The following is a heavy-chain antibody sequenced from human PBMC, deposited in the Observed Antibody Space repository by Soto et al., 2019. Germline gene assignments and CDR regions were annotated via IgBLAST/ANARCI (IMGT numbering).Heavy chain of an antibody. CDR3: AREAVAHYYYYYYYMDV. Sequence: PSETLSLTCAVYGGSFSGYYWSWIRQPPGKGLEWIGEINHSGSTNYNPSLKSRVTISVDTSKNQFSLKLSSVTAADTAVYYCAREAVAHYYYYYYYMDVWGKGTTVTVSS. D-gene: IGHD6-19*01. V-gene: IGHV4-34*01. CDR2: INHSGST. J-gene: IGHJ6*03. CDR1: GGSFSGYY.